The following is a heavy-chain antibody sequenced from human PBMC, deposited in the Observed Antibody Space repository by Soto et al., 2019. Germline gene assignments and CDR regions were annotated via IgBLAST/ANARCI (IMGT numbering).Heavy chain of an antibody. D-gene: IGHD7-27*01. V-gene: IGHV1-18*04. Sequence: QLVQPGGEVRPPGASVKVSCKGSGYTFTNHPISWVRQGPGLGLQWMGWINPYNGNTSYSQHFQGRISLTMDTSTTTTFMELRSLTSGDTAMYYCARGMYPIWGPWGPGTLVTVSS. J-gene: IGHJ5*02. CDR3: ARGMYPIWGP. CDR1: GYTFTNHP. CDR2: INPYNGNT.